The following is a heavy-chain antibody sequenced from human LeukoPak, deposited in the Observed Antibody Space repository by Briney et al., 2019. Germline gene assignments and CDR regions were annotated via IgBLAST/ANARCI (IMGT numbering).Heavy chain of an antibody. Sequence: GGSLRLSCAASGFTLSTYDMHWVRQAPGKGLEWVSYISSSSTDRYDPDSMKGRFTISRDNTKNSLYLQMNSLRDEDTAVYYCARGSGYYIWGQGTMVTVSS. CDR3: ARGSGYYI. J-gene: IGHJ3*02. CDR1: GFTLSTYD. V-gene: IGHV3-21*04. D-gene: IGHD3-3*01. CDR2: ISSSSTDR.